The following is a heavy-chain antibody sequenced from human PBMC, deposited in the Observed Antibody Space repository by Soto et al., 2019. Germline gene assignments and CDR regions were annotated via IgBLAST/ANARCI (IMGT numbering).Heavy chain of an antibody. CDR2: ISSSSSSI. V-gene: IGHV3-48*01. CDR3: TGYCSSANCHPLY. Sequence: EVQLVESGGGLVQPGGSLRLSCAASGFTFSSYSMNWVRQAPGKGLEWISYISSSSSSIYYADSVEGRFTTSRDNAKKSLYLQMNSLRAEDTAVYYCTGYCSSANCHPLYWGQGSLVTVSS. J-gene: IGHJ4*02. CDR1: GFTFSSYS. D-gene: IGHD2-2*01.